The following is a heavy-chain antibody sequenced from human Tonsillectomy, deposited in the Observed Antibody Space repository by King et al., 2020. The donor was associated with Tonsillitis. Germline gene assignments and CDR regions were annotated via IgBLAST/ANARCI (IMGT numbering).Heavy chain of an antibody. Sequence: VQLQESGPGLVKPSETLSLTCTVSGYSISSGYYWGWIRQPPGKGLEWIGSIYHSGSTYYNPSLKSRVTISVDTSKNQFSLKLSSVTAADTAVYYCARAGYSSGWTGWFDAWGQGTLVTVSS. J-gene: IGHJ5*02. CDR1: GYSISSGYY. CDR3: ARAGYSSGWTGWFDA. CDR2: IYHSGST. V-gene: IGHV4-38-2*02. D-gene: IGHD6-19*01.